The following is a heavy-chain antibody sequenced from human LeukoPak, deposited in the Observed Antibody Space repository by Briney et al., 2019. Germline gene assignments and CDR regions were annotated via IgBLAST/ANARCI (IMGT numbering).Heavy chain of an antibody. V-gene: IGHV3-33*06. J-gene: IGHJ4*02. Sequence: PGGSLRLSCAASGFTFSSYGMHWFRQAPDKGLEWGAVIWYDGSNKYYADSVKGRFTISRDNSKNTLYLQMNSLRAEDTAVYYCAKDGWAGGYNLDYFDYWGQGTLVTVSS. CDR2: IWYDGSNK. CDR1: GFTFSSYG. CDR3: AKDGWAGGYNLDYFDY. D-gene: IGHD5-24*01.